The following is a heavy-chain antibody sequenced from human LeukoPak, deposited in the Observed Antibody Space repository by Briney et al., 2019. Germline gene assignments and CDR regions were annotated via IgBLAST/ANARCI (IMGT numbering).Heavy chain of an antibody. CDR3: ARVRHPGGGYDSSSYYYGMDV. Sequence: ASVKVSCKASGYTFTRYYMHWVRQAPGHGLEWIGRINPHTGGTHQAHKCQGRVTMTRDTSTSTVYMELSSLRSEDTAVYYCARVRHPGGGYDSSSYYYGMDVWGQGTTVTVSS. D-gene: IGHD5-12*01. J-gene: IGHJ6*02. V-gene: IGHV1-2*06. CDR1: GYTFTRYY. CDR2: INPHTGGT.